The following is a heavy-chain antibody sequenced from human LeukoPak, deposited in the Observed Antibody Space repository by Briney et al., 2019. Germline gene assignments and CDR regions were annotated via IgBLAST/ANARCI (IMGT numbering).Heavy chain of an antibody. J-gene: IGHJ4*02. V-gene: IGHV4-31*03. CDR1: GGSISSGGYY. D-gene: IGHD3-3*01. CDR2: IYYSGST. Sequence: SQTLSFTCTVSGGSISSGGYYWSWIRQHPGKGLEWIGYIYYSGSTYYNPSLKSRVTISVDTSKNQFSLKLSSVTAADTAVYYCARAPRENFWSGPFDYWGQGTLVTVSS. CDR3: ARAPRENFWSGPFDY.